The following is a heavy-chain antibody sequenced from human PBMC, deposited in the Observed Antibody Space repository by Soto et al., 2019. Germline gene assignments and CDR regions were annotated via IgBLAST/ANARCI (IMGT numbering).Heavy chain of an antibody. CDR2: VSYDGSNK. CDR1: GFTFSSYA. J-gene: IGHJ6*02. V-gene: IGHV3-30-3*01. Sequence: PGGSLRLSCAASGFTFSSYAMYWVRQAPGKGLEWVAVVSYDGSNKYYADSVKGRFTISRDNSKNTLYLQMNSLRAEDTAVYYCAREYYYDSSGYYKYYYQYGMDAWGQGTTVTVSS. CDR3: AREYYYDSSGYYKYYYQYGMDA. D-gene: IGHD3-22*01.